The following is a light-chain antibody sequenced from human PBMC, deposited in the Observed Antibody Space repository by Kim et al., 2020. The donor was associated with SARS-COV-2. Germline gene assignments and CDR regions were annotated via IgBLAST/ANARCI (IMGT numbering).Light chain of an antibody. V-gene: IGLV6-57*04. CDR3: QSYDSSSRV. CDR2: EDN. Sequence: NFMLAQPHSVSGSPGKTVTISCTRSSGSIARNYVQLYRQRPGSAPSILIFEDNRRLAGVSDRFSGSIDSSSNSASLTISGLRTEDEADYYCQSYDSSSRVFGGGTQLTVL. J-gene: IGLJ2*01. CDR1: SGSIARNY.